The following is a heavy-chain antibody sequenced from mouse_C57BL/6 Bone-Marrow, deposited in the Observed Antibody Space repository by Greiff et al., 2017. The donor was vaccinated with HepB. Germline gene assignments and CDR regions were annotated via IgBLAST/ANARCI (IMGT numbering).Heavy chain of an antibody. CDR1: GYTFTSYW. V-gene: IGHV1-59*01. Sequence: VQLQQPGAELVRPGTSVKLSCKASGYTFTSYWMHWVKQRPGQGLEWIGVIDPSDSYTNYNQKFKGKATLTVDTSSSTAYMQLSSLTSEDSAVYYCARKTHAMDYWGQGTSVTVSS. CDR3: ARKTHAMDY. CDR2: IDPSDSYT. J-gene: IGHJ4*01.